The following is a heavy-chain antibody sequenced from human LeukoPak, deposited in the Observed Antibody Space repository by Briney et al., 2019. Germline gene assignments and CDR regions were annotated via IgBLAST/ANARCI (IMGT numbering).Heavy chain of an antibody. CDR3: ARLESGDVTEGHFDY. CDR2: IYYSGST. CDR1: GGSISSYY. Sequence: SETLSLTCTVSGGSISSYYWGWIRQPPGKGLEWIGSIYYSGSTYYNPSLKSRVTISVDTSKNQFSLKLSSVTAADTAVYYCARLESGDVTEGHFDYWGQGTLVTVSS. J-gene: IGHJ4*02. D-gene: IGHD3-3*01. V-gene: IGHV4-39*07.